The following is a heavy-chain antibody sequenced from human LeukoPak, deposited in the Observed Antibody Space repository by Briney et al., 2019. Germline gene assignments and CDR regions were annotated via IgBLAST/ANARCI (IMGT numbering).Heavy chain of an antibody. CDR1: EYNLTNYW. D-gene: IGHD3-10*01. CDR2: IYPGDSDT. CDR3: TSSPYYGSGSR. Sequence: GESLKISCKGFEYNLTNYWIGWVRQMPGKGLEWMGIIYPGDSDTRYSPSFQGQVTISADKSISTAYLHWSSLKASDTAMYYCTSSPYYGSGSRWGQGTLVTVSS. J-gene: IGHJ4*02. V-gene: IGHV5-51*01.